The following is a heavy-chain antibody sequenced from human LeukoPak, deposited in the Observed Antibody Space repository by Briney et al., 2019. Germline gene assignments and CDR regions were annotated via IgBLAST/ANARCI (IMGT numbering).Heavy chain of an antibody. CDR1: GFTFSSYS. V-gene: IGHV3-21*01. CDR3: ARNSEDSSRLLNAFDI. J-gene: IGHJ3*02. Sequence: PGGSLRLSCAASGFTFSSYSMNWVRQAPGKGLEWVSSISSSSSYIYYADSVKGRFTISRDYAKNSLYLQMNSLRAEDTAVYYCARNSEDSSRLLNAFDIWGQGTMVTVSS. D-gene: IGHD6-13*01. CDR2: ISSSSSYI.